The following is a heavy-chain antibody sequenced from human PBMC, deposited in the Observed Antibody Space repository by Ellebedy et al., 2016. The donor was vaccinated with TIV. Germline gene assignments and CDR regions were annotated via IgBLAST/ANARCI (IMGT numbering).Heavy chain of an antibody. CDR3: AHSSGWTIDH. D-gene: IGHD6-19*01. J-gene: IGHJ4*02. CDR2: IYWDGAK. CDR1: GFSLSTTAVG. V-gene: IGHV2-5*02. Sequence: SGPTLVXPTQTLTLTCSFSGFSLSTTAVGVSWVRQPPGKALEWLTLIYWDGAKEYSPSLRNRLTITKDTSKNQVVLTMTDMDPVDTATYYCAHSSGWTIDHWGQGTQVTVSP.